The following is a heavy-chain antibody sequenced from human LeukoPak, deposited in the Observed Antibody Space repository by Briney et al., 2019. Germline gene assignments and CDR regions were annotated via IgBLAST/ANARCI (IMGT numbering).Heavy chain of an antibody. CDR3: ARHSGRGSFDY. CDR1: GSSISNYW. J-gene: IGHJ4*02. D-gene: IGHD2-21*01. Sequence: SGSSISNYWNSCGRHLPREDLVWMGTIDPCGSYTYYSPSFQGHVTISADKSISHSSLQWSSLTASDTALYYCARHSGRGSFDYWGQGTLVTVSS. V-gene: IGHV5-10-1*01. CDR2: IDPCGSYT.